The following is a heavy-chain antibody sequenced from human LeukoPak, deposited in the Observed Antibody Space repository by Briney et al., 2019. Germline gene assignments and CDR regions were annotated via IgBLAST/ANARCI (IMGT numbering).Heavy chain of an antibody. J-gene: IGHJ5*02. Sequence: GGSLRLSCAASGLSFSSFAMSWVRQAPGKGLEWVAVISYDGSNKYYADSVKGRFTISRDNSKNTLYLQMNSLRAEDTAVYYCARDQGRVVPAARNWFDPWGQGTLVTVSS. D-gene: IGHD2-2*01. V-gene: IGHV3-30*19. CDR3: ARDQGRVVPAARNWFDP. CDR1: GLSFSSFA. CDR2: ISYDGSNK.